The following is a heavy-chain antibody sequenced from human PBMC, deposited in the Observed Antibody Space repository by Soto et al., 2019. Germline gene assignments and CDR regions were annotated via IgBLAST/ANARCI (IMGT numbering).Heavy chain of an antibody. D-gene: IGHD6-13*01. CDR1: GFTFSSYA. V-gene: IGHV3-23*01. J-gene: IGHJ3*02. CDR3: AKVTGSSWYAFDI. Sequence: GESLKISCAASGFTFSSYAMSWVRQAPGKGLEWVSAISGSGGSTYYADSVKGRFTISRDNSKNTLYLQMNSLRAEDTAVYYCAKVTGSSWYAFDIWGQGTMVTVSS. CDR2: ISGSGGST.